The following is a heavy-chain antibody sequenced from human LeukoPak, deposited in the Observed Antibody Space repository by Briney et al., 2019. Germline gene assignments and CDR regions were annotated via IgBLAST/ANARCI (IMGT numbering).Heavy chain of an antibody. CDR3: ARLGWFRELKYGMDV. Sequence: PGGSLRLSCAASGFTFSSYDMHWVRQATGKGLEWVSAIGTAGDTYYPDSVKGRFTISRENAKNSLYLEMNSLRAGDTAVYYCARLGWFRELKYGMDVWGQGTTVTVSS. D-gene: IGHD3-10*01. V-gene: IGHV3-13*04. CDR1: GFTFSSYD. CDR2: IGTAGDT. J-gene: IGHJ6*02.